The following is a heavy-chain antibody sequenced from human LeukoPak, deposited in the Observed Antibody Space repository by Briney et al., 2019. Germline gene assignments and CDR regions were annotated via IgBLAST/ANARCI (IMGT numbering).Heavy chain of an antibody. J-gene: IGHJ5*02. CDR2: IYYSGST. D-gene: IGHD3-16*02. CDR3: ASRRYDYVWGSYRSYWFDP. CDR1: GGSISSSTYY. Sequence: SETLSLTCTVSGGSISSSTYYWCWIRQPPGKGLEWIGSIYYSGSTYYNPSLKSRVTISVDTSKNQFSLKLSSVTAADTAVYYCASRRYDYVWGSYRSYWFDPWGQGTLVTVSS. V-gene: IGHV4-39*07.